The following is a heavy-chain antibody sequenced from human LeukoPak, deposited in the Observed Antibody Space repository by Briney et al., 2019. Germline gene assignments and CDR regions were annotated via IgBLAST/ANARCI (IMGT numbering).Heavy chain of an antibody. CDR1: GFTFSHYW. J-gene: IGHJ4*02. Sequence: GGSLRLSCAASGFTFSHYWMHWVRQAPGKGLEWVSRIEGDGSSTNYADSVRGRFTISRDNAKNTLYLQMNSLRAEDTAVYYCAGDPSIPVAGTYWGQGTLVTVSS. V-gene: IGHV3-74*01. CDR2: IEGDGSST. CDR3: AGDPSIPVAGTY. D-gene: IGHD6-19*01.